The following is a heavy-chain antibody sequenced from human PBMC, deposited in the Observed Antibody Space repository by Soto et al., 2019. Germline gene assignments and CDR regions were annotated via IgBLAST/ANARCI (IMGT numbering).Heavy chain of an antibody. V-gene: IGHV3-74*01. CDR1: GFTFSSYW. CDR2: INSDGSTT. Sequence: GGSLRLSCAASGFTFSSYWMHWVRQAPGKGLVWVSRINSDGSTTTYADSMKGRFTISRDNAKNTLYLQLSSLRTDDTAVYYCTRGASGSGNDYWGQGTLVTVSS. D-gene: IGHD3-10*01. CDR3: TRGASGSGNDY. J-gene: IGHJ4*02.